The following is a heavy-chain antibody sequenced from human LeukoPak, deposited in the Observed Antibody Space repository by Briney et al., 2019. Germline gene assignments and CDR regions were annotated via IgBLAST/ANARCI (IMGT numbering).Heavy chain of an antibody. Sequence: RASVKVSCKASGYTFSNFGISWVRQALGQGLEWMGWISVYNGNTNYAQNLQGRVTLTTDTSTNTAYMELRSLRSDDTAMYYCARGYYYDSSDHVGDYWGQGTLVTVSS. CDR2: ISVYNGNT. D-gene: IGHD3-22*01. CDR1: GYTFSNFG. V-gene: IGHV1-18*01. J-gene: IGHJ4*02. CDR3: ARGYYYDSSDHVGDY.